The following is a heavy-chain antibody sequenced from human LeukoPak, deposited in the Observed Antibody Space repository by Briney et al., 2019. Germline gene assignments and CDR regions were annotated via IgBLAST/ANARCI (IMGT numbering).Heavy chain of an antibody. J-gene: IGHJ4*02. Sequence: ASVKVSCKASGYTFTSYYMHWVRQAPGQGLEWMGITNPSGGSTSYAQKFQGRVTMTRDTSTSTVYMELSSLRSEDTAVYYCARDRSGEMATISPFFYYWGQGTLVTVSS. CDR3: ARDRSGEMATISPFFYY. V-gene: IGHV1-46*01. CDR2: TNPSGGST. CDR1: GYTFTSYY. D-gene: IGHD5-24*01.